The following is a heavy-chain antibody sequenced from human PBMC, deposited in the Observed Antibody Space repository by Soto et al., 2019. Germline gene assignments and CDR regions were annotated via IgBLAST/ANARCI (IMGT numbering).Heavy chain of an antibody. Sequence: GSLRLSCAASGFTFSSYAMHWVRQAPGKGLEWVAVISYDGSNKYYADSVKGRFTISRDNSKNTLYLQMNSLRAEDTAVYYCASSGNMVPVYYFDYWGQGTLVTVSS. D-gene: IGHD3-10*01. J-gene: IGHJ4*02. CDR1: GFTFSSYA. V-gene: IGHV3-30-3*01. CDR2: ISYDGSNK. CDR3: ASSGNMVPVYYFDY.